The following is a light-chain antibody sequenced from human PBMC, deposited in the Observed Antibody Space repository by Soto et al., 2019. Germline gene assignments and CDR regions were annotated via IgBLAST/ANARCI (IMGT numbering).Light chain of an antibody. CDR1: SSDVGGYNY. CDR2: EVS. CDR3: SSYAGSNNLVV. V-gene: IGLV2-8*01. J-gene: IGLJ1*01. Sequence: QSVLTQPPSASGSPGQSVTISCTGTSSDVGGYNYVSWYQQHPGKAPKLMIYEVSKRPSGVPDRFSGSKSGNTASLTVSGLQAEDEADYYCSSYAGSNNLVVVGTGTKVTVL.